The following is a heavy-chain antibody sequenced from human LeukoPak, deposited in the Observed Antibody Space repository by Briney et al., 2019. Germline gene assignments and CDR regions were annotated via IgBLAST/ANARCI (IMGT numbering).Heavy chain of an antibody. CDR3: ARDGGSGIDY. CDR2: IWYDGSKK. J-gene: IGHJ4*02. Sequence: PGRSLRLSCAASGFTLTTYGMHWVRQAPGKGLEWVSVIWYDGSKKYYADSVKGRLTVSRDIAKNTLYLQMNSLRAEDTAAYYCARDGGSGIDYWGQGTLVTVSS. V-gene: IGHV3-33*01. D-gene: IGHD3-10*01. CDR1: GFTLTTYG.